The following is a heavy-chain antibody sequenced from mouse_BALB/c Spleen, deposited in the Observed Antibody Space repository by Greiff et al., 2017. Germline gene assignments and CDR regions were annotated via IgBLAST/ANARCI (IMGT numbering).Heavy chain of an antibody. J-gene: IGHJ4*01. CDR2: ISYDGSN. V-gene: IGHV3-6*02. CDR1: GYSITSGYY. CDR3: ARGPGDYAMDY. Sequence: VQLKESGPGLVKPSQSLSLTCSVTGYSITSGYYWNWIRQFPGNKLEWMGYISYDGSNNYNPSLKNRISITRDTSKNQFFLKLNSVTTEDTATYYCARGPGDYAMDYWGQGTSVTVSS.